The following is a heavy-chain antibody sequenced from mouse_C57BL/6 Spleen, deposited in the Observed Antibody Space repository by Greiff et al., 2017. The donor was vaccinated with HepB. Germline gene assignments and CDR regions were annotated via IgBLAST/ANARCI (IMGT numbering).Heavy chain of an antibody. D-gene: IGHD2-4*01. J-gene: IGHJ2*01. Sequence: VQLQQPGAELVKPGASVKLSCKASGYTFTSYWIHWVKQRPGQGLEWIGMIHPNSGSTNYNEKFKSKATLTVDKSSSTAYMQLSSLTSEDSAVYYCARSGDYDEVDYWGQGTTLTVSS. CDR1: GYTFTSYW. V-gene: IGHV1-64*01. CDR3: ARSGDYDEVDY. CDR2: IHPNSGST.